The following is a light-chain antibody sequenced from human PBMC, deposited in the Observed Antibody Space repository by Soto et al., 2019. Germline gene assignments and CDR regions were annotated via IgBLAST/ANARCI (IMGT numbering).Light chain of an antibody. CDR2: GAS. V-gene: IGKV3-15*01. CDR3: QQHLDLPVT. CDR1: QTVGSN. J-gene: IGKJ2*01. Sequence: EIVLTQSPVTLSVSPGDGASLSCRASQTVGSNLAWYQQKPGQAPRLLIYGASTRATGVPVRFSGSGSGTEFPLTLHNLQSDGFSVYYLQQHLDLPVTFGQGT.